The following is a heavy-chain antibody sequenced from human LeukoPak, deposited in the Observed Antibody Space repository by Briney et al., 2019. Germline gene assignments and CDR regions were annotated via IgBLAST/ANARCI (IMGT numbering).Heavy chain of an antibody. Sequence: SETLSLTCTVSGGSISSSSYYWGWIRQPPGKGLEWIGSIYYTGDTYYNPSLKSRVTISVDTSENQFSLKLSSVTAADTAVYYCARYVVYGSGKYYFDYWGQGTLVTVSS. CDR3: ARYVVYGSGKYYFDY. V-gene: IGHV4-39*01. D-gene: IGHD3-10*01. CDR1: GGSISSSSYY. J-gene: IGHJ4*02. CDR2: IYYTGDT.